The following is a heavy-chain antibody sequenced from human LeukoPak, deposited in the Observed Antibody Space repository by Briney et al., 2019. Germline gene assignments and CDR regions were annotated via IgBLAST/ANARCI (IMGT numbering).Heavy chain of an antibody. CDR2: IYYSGST. D-gene: IGHD1/OR15-1a*01. CDR1: GGSISSYY. CDR3: ARDRHWTNDWVFDY. J-gene: IGHJ4*02. Sequence: SETLSLTCTVSGGSISSYYWSWIRQPPGKGLGWIGYIYYSGSTNYNPSLKSRVTISVDTSKNQFSLKLSSVTAADTAVYYCARDRHWTNDWVFDYWGQGTLVTVSS. V-gene: IGHV4-59*01.